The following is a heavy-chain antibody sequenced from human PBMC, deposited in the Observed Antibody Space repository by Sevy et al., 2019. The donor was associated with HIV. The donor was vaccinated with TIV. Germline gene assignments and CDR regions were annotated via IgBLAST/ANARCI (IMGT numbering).Heavy chain of an antibody. CDR2: IIPIFGTA. V-gene: IGHV1-69*13. Sequence: ASVKVSCKASGGTFSSYAISWVRQAPGQGLEWMGGIIPIFGTANYAQKFQGRVTITADESTSTAYMELSSLRSEDTAVYYCARGGKNWNYVRVYFDYWGQGTLVTVSS. D-gene: IGHD1-7*01. CDR1: GGTFSSYA. CDR3: ARGGKNWNYVRVYFDY. J-gene: IGHJ4*02.